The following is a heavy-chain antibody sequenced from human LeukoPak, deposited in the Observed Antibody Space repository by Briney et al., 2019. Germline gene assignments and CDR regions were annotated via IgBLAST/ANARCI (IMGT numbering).Heavy chain of an antibody. V-gene: IGHV1-18*01. CDR2: ISAYNGNT. CDR1: GYTFTSYG. CDR3: ATGYCSSTSCTYPSDY. J-gene: IGHJ4*02. D-gene: IGHD2-2*01. Sequence: ASVKVSCKASGYTFTSYGISWVRQAPGQGLEWMGWISAYNGNTNYAQKLQGRVTMITDTSTSTAYIELRSLRSDDTAVYYCATGYCSSTSCTYPSDYWGQGTLVTVSS.